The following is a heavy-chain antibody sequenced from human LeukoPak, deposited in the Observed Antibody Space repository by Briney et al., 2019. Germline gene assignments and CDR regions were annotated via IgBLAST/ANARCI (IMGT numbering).Heavy chain of an antibody. CDR3: ARVYQLWFGELLVSYPTPNWFDP. D-gene: IGHD3-10*01. CDR2: ISSSSSYI. Sequence: GGSLRLSCAASGFTFSSYSMNWVRQAPGKGLEWVSSISSSSSYIYYADSVKGRFTISRDNSKNTLYLQMNSLRAEDTAVYYCARVYQLWFGELLVSYPTPNWFDPWGQGTLVTVSS. V-gene: IGHV3-21*04. CDR1: GFTFSSYS. J-gene: IGHJ5*02.